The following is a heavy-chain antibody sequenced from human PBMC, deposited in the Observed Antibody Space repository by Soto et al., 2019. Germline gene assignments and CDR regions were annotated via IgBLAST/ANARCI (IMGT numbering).Heavy chain of an antibody. CDR1: GFTFSRDW. CDR2: IKQDGSEK. D-gene: IGHD2-2*01. J-gene: IGHJ6*03. V-gene: IGHV3-7*01. CDR3: AREGGQYRNYYMDV. Sequence: GGSLRLSCAAPGFTFSRDWMSWVRQAPGKGLEWVANIKQDGSEKYYVDSVKGRFTISRDNAKNSLYLQMNSLRAEDTAVYYCAREGGQYRNYYMDVWGKGTTVTVSS.